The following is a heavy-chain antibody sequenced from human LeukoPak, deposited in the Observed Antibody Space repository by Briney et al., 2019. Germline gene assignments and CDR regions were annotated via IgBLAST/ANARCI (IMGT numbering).Heavy chain of an antibody. D-gene: IGHD6-13*01. CDR2: ISAYNGNT. CDR3: ARYSSSWYVRGWLDP. J-gene: IGHJ5*02. V-gene: IGHV1-18*01. CDR1: GYTFTSYG. Sequence: GASVKVSCKASGYTFTSYGISWVRQAPGQGLEWMGWISAYNGNTNYVQKFQGRVTMTTDTSTSTAYMELRSLRSEDTAVYYRARYSSSWYVRGWLDPWGQGTLVTVSS.